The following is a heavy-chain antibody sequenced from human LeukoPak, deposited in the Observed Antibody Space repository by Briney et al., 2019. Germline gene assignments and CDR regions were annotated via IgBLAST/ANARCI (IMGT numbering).Heavy chain of an antibody. D-gene: IGHD2-21*02. Sequence: ASVKISCKASGYTFTSYAVHWVRQAPGQRPEWMGWIDAGSGNTGCSQEFQGRVTITRDTSASTAYMELSSLTSEDTAVYYCARRGVTTQYSFYAMAVWGQGTTVTVSS. J-gene: IGHJ6*02. CDR2: IDAGSGNT. CDR3: ARRGVTTQYSFYAMAV. V-gene: IGHV1-3*01. CDR1: GYTFTSYA.